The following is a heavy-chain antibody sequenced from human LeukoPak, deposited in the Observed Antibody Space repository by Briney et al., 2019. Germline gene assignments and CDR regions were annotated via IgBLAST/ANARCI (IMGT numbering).Heavy chain of an antibody. J-gene: IGHJ2*01. CDR3: TRMRGYTYGYWYLDL. CDR2: MNPSSGNT. V-gene: IGHV1-8*01. D-gene: IGHD5-18*01. Sequence: GASVKVSCKAAGYTFSSYDISWVRQAPGQGLEYMGWMNPSSGNTGYTQKFQGRITMTRDTSIGTAYMELSSLKSEDTALYYCTRMRGYTYGYWYLDLWGRGTLVTVSS. CDR1: GYTFSSYD.